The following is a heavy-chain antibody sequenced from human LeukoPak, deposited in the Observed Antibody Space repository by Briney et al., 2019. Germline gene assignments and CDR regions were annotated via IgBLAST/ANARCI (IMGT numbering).Heavy chain of an antibody. CDR3: ARDLSRGYDFFDY. CDR2: INPNSGGT. Sequence: ASVKVSCKASGYTFTGYYMHWVRQAPGQGLEWMGWINPNSGGTNYAQKFQGSVTMTRDTSISTAYMELSRLRSDDTAVYYCARDLSRGYDFFDYWGQGTLAIVSS. D-gene: IGHD5-12*01. J-gene: IGHJ4*02. CDR1: GYTFTGYY. V-gene: IGHV1-2*02.